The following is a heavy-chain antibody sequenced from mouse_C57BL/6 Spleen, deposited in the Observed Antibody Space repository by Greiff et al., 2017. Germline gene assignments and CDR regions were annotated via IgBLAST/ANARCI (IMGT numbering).Heavy chain of an antibody. CDR3: ASSYLVYFDY. CDR1: GYTFTDYY. D-gene: IGHD5-1*01. Sequence: EVKLQQSGPELVKPGASVKISCKASGYTFTDYYMNWVKQSHGKSLEWIGDINPNNGGTSYNQKFKGKATLTVDKSSSTAYMELRSLTSEDSAVYYCASSYLVYFDYWGQGTTLTVSS. J-gene: IGHJ2*01. V-gene: IGHV1-26*01. CDR2: INPNNGGT.